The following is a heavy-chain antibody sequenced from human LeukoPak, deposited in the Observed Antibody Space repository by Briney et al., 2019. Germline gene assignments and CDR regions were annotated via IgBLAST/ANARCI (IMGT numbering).Heavy chain of an antibody. CDR1: GGSISSGGYY. Sequence: SQTLSLTCTVSGGSISSGGYYWSWIRQHPGKGLEWIGYIYYSGSTYYNPSLKSRVTISVDTSKNQFSLKLSSVTAADTAVYYCARGRITIFGVVDAFDIWGQGTMVTVSS. V-gene: IGHV4-31*03. J-gene: IGHJ3*02. D-gene: IGHD3-3*01. CDR3: ARGRITIFGVVDAFDI. CDR2: IYYSGST.